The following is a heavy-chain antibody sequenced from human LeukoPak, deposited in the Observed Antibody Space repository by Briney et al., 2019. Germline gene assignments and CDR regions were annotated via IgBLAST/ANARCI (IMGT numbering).Heavy chain of an antibody. D-gene: IGHD3-10*01. CDR2: ISGSGGST. CDR3: AKHYGSGTYYNYFTY. J-gene: IGHJ4*02. CDR1: GFTFSSYA. Sequence: PGGSLRLSCAASGFTFSSYAMSWVRQAPGKGLEWVSGISGSGGSTNYADSVKGRFTISRDNSKNTLFLQMSSLRVEDTATYYCAKHYGSGTYYNYFTYCGQGTLVSVSS. V-gene: IGHV3-23*01.